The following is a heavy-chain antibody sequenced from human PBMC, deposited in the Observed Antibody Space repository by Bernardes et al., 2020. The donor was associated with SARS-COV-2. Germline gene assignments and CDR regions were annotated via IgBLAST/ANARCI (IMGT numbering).Heavy chain of an antibody. V-gene: IGHV4-38-2*02. Sequence: SETLSLTCAVSGYSISSGSYWGWIRQPPGKELEWMVNIYHTGSTNYNPSLKSRVTRSVDTSNNQFSLKVSSVTAADTAVYYCARDLGASGSWYHYDFWGQGTLVTVSS. CDR3: ARDLGASGSWYHYDF. D-gene: IGHD6-13*01. CDR1: GYSISSGSY. J-gene: IGHJ4*02. CDR2: IYHTGST.